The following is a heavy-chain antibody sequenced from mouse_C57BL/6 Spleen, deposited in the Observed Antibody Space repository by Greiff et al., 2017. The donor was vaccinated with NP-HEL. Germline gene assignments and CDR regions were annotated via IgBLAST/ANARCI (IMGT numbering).Heavy chain of an antibody. CDR3: ARVWVYDGDWFAY. Sequence: VQLQQSGPVLVKPGASVKMSCKASGYTFTDYYMNWVKQSHGKSLEWIGVINPYNGGTSYNQKFKGKATLTVDKSSSTAYMELNSLTSEDSAVYYCARVWVYDGDWFAYWGQGTLVTVSA. CDR1: GYTFTDYY. D-gene: IGHD2-12*01. CDR2: INPYNGGT. V-gene: IGHV1-19*01. J-gene: IGHJ3*01.